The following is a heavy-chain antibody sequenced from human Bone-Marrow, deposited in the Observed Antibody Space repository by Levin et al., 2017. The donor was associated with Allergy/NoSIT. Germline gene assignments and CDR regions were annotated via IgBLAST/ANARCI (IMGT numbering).Heavy chain of an antibody. J-gene: IGHJ4*01. CDR2: VGYEGDYE. V-gene: IGHV3-30*03. D-gene: IGHD1-7*01. CDR1: EFTFDSHG. Sequence: SGGSLRLSCVGSEFTFDSHGIHWVRQAPGKGLEWVSLVGYEGDYEHYADSVKGRFTVSRDNSKNTVYLQMSSLRPEDTALYYCARSAGNYRHDFGSWVRGVVVTVSS. CDR3: ARSAGNYRHDFGS.